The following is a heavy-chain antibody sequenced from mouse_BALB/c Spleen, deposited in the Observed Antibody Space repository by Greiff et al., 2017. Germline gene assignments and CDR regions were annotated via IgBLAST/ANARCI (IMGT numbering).Heavy chain of an antibody. J-gene: IGHJ2*01. V-gene: IGHV3-2*02. Sequence: VQLQQSGPGLVKPSQSLSLTCTVTGYSITSDYAWNWIRQFPGNKLEWMGYISYSGSTSYNPSLKSRISITRDTSKNQFFLQLNSVTTEATATYYCARGYGSSYPYYFDYWGQGTTLTVSS. CDR3: ARGYGSSYPYYFDY. D-gene: IGHD1-1*01. CDR2: ISYSGST. CDR1: GYSITSDYA.